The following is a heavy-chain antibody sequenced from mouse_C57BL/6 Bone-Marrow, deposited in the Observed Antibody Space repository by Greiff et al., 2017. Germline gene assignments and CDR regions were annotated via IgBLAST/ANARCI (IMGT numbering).Heavy chain of an antibody. V-gene: IGHV10-3*01. J-gene: IGHJ4*01. CDR2: ISSKSSNYAT. CDR1: GFTFNTYA. CDR3: VREGQLRLQAMEY. D-gene: IGHD3-2*02. Sequence: EVKLVESGGGLVQPKGSLKLSCAASGFTFNTYAMHWVRQAPGQGLEWVARISSKSSNYATYYADSVKDRCTITREDSQSMLYLQMNNLKTEDTAMDDCVREGQLRLQAMEYWGQVTSVTVAS.